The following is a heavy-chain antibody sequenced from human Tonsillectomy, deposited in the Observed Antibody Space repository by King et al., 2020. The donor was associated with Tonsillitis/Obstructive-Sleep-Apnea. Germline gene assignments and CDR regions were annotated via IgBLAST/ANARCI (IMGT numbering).Heavy chain of an antibody. CDR3: ARQTSFPTYYCYYMDV. Sequence: QLVQSGGGLVQPGGSLRLSCAASGFTFSSYWMRWVRQAPGKGLEWVANIKQDGSEKYYVDSVKGRFTISRDTAKNSLYLQMNSLRAEDTAGYYCARQTSFPTYYCYYMDVWGKGTTSTVSS. D-gene: IGHD1-7*01. CDR2: IKQDGSEK. J-gene: IGHJ6*03. CDR1: GFTFSSYW. V-gene: IGHV3-7*04.